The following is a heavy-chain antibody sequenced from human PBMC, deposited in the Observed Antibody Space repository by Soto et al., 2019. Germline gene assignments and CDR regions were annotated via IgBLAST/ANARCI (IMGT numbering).Heavy chain of an antibody. V-gene: IGHV4-39*01. CDR2: IYYSGSN. J-gene: IGHJ4*02. D-gene: IGHD1-1*01. CDR3: ATIPIVGTKPYYFNS. CDR1: GGSFDITSSY. Sequence: LQLQESGPGLVKPSETLSLTCTVSGGSFDITSSYWAWVRQPPGKGLEWIAYIYYSGSNYYNPSLKSRITISVDTSTNQPSLRLSSGTAADAAVYYCATIPIVGTKPYYFNSWGQGTLVTVSS.